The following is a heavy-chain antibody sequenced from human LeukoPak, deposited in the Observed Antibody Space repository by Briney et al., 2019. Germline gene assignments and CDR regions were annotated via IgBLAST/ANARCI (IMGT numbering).Heavy chain of an antibody. V-gene: IGHV1-2*02. CDR3: ARDWELRYSQGGFDY. D-gene: IGHD3-9*01. CDR2: INPNSGGT. J-gene: IGHJ4*02. Sequence: ASVKVSCKASGYTFTGYYMHWVRQAPGQGLEWMGWINPNSGGTNYAQQFQGRFTITMDTSLSTAYMELSRLTSDDTAVYFCARDWELRYSQGGFDYWGQGSLVTVSS. CDR1: GYTFTGYY.